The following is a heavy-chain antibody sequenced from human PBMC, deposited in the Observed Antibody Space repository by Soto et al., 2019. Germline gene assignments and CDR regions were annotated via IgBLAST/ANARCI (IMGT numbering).Heavy chain of an antibody. CDR1: GFIFSDYY. CDR3: VREGCSTSTCSYYFDF. D-gene: IGHD2-2*01. V-gene: IGHV3-11*01. CDR2: ISNSGSTM. J-gene: IGHJ4*02. Sequence: GGSLRLSCAASGFIFSDYYMSWIRQAPGKGLEWVSYISNSGSTMYYADSVKGRFTISRDNAKNSLYLQMNSLRADDTAVYYCVREGCSTSTCSYYFDFWGQGTLVTVSS.